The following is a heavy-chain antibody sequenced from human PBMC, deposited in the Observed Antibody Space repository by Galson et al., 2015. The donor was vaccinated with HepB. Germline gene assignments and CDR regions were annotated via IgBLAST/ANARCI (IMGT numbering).Heavy chain of an antibody. V-gene: IGHV3-30*04. CDR3: VRSSSWYYFDY. D-gene: IGHD6-13*01. CDR2: ISYDGSNK. CDR1: GFTFSSYA. J-gene: IGHJ4*02. Sequence: SLRLSCAASGFTFSSYAMHWVRQAPGKGLEWVAVISYDGSNKYYADSVKGRFTISRDNSKNTLYLQMNSLRAEDTAVYYCVRSSSWYYFDYWGQGTLVTVSS.